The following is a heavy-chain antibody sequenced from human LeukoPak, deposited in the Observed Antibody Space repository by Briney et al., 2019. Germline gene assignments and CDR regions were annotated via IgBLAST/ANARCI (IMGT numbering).Heavy chain of an antibody. Sequence: ASVKVSCKASGYTFTNYYMHWVRQAPGQGLEWMGIINPSGGSTSYAQKFQGRVTMTRDTSISTAYMELSSLRSEDTAVYYCATPSRWELPAFDIWGQGTMVTVSS. V-gene: IGHV1-46*01. CDR1: GYTFTNYY. J-gene: IGHJ3*02. D-gene: IGHD1-26*01. CDR2: INPSGGST. CDR3: ATPSRWELPAFDI.